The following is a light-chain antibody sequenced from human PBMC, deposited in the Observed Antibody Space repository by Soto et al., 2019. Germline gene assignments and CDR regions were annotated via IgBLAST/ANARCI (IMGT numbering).Light chain of an antibody. Sequence: QSVLTQPASVSGSPGQSITISCTGTTSDVGRYNYVSWYQQHPGKAPKLIIYDVSNRPSGVSNRFSGSKSGNTASLTISGLRAEDEADYYCNSYTSSSTYVFGTGTKLTVL. J-gene: IGLJ1*01. CDR1: TSDVGRYNY. CDR2: DVS. CDR3: NSYTSSSTYV. V-gene: IGLV2-14*01.